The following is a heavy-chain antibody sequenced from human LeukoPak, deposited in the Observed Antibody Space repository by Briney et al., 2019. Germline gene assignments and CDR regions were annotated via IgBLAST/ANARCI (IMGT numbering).Heavy chain of an antibody. J-gene: IGHJ6*04. CDR1: GHTFSSYG. Sequence: GGSLRLSCAASGHTFSSYGMHWVRQAPGKGLEWVAFRRYDGSNKYYADSVKGRFTISRDNSKNTLYLQMHSLRAEDMAVYYCAKGLNRGVVIMPAGQMDVWGKGTTVTISS. V-gene: IGHV3-30*02. CDR2: RRYDGSNK. CDR3: AKGLNRGVVIMPAGQMDV. D-gene: IGHD2-2*01.